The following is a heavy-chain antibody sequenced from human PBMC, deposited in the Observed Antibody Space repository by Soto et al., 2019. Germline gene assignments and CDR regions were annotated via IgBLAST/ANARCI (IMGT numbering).Heavy chain of an antibody. CDR2: LNPKDSFA. D-gene: IGHD4-17*01. J-gene: IGHJ4*02. V-gene: IGHV5-10-1*01. CDR1: VFIFTSYW. Sequence: GESLKISCKASVFIFTSYWLSWVRQMPGKGLEWMGMLNPKDSFANYSPSFRGHVTISPDTSVTTAYLQWSSLKASDTAMYYCARRTSVVTPFDYWGQGTLVTVSS. CDR3: ARRTSVVTPFDY.